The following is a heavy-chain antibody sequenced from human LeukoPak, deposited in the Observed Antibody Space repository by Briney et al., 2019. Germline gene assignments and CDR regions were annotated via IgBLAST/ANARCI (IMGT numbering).Heavy chain of an antibody. CDR2: ISSSGSTI. Sequence: GGSLRLSCAASGFTFSSYEMNWVRQAPGKGLEWVSYISSSGSTIYYADSVKGRFTISRDNAKNSLYLQMNSLRAEDTAVYYCARVGAAAGNKNLYYYYYYMDVWGKGTTVTISS. CDR1: GFTFSSYE. D-gene: IGHD6-13*01. V-gene: IGHV3-48*03. J-gene: IGHJ6*03. CDR3: ARVGAAAGNKNLYYYYYYMDV.